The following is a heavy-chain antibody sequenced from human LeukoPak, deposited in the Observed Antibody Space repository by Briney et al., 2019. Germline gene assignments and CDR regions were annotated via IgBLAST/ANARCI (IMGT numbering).Heavy chain of an antibody. CDR2: IYYSGST. J-gene: IGHJ4*02. CDR1: GGSISSYY. V-gene: IGHV4-59*01. Sequence: SETLSLTCTVSGGSISSYYWSWIRQPPGKGLEWIGYIYYSGSTNYNPSLKSRVTISVDTSKNQFSLKLSSVTAADTAVYYCTRDVEVWYSSTWYSDCWGQGIPVTVSS. CDR3: TRDVEVWYSSTWYSDC. D-gene: IGHD6-13*01.